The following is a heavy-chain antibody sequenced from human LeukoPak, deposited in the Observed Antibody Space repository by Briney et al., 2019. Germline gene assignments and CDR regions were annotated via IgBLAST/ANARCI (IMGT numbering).Heavy chain of an antibody. D-gene: IGHD6-19*01. Sequence: SETLSLTCTVSGDSLSNYYWGWIRQPPGKGLEWIGYIYSSGSTKYHPSLKSRLTISVDMSKSQFSLKLNSVTAADTAVYYCARQLSGSSGLDYWGQGTLVTVSS. CDR3: ARQLSGSSGLDY. V-gene: IGHV4-59*08. CDR2: IYSSGST. CDR1: GDSLSNYY. J-gene: IGHJ4*02.